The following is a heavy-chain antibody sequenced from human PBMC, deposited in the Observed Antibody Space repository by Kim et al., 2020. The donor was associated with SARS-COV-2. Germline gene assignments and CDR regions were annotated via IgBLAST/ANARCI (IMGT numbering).Heavy chain of an antibody. Sequence: ASVKVSCKASGYTFTGYAMHWVRQAPGQRLEWMGWINAGNGNTKYSQKFQGRVTITRDTSASTAYMELSSLRSEDTAVYYCARDRAPDCSSTSCYTWELLSAAYYYYYYMTVWGKGTTVTVSS. D-gene: IGHD2-2*02. CDR2: INAGNGNT. CDR1: GYTFTGYA. CDR3: ARDRAPDCSSTSCYTWELLSAAYYYYYYMTV. V-gene: IGHV1-3*01. J-gene: IGHJ6*03.